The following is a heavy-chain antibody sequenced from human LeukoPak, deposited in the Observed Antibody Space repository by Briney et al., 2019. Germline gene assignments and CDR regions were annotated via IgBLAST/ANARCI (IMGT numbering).Heavy chain of an antibody. CDR3: ARREDSSSWYAFDWFDP. Sequence: ASVKVSCKASGYTFTGYYMHWVRQAPGQGLEWMGWINPNSGGTNYAQKFQGRVTMTRDTSISTAYMELSRLRSEDTAVYYCARREDSSSWYAFDWFDPWGQGTLVTVSP. CDR1: GYTFTGYY. CDR2: INPNSGGT. D-gene: IGHD6-13*01. J-gene: IGHJ5*02. V-gene: IGHV1-2*02.